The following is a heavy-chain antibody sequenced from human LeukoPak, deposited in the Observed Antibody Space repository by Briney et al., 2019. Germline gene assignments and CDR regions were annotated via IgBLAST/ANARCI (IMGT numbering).Heavy chain of an antibody. D-gene: IGHD3-3*01. CDR3: ARDRVFGVVFGRFDP. V-gene: IGHV1-2*02. Sequence: ASVKVSCKASGYTLTGYYLHWVRQAPGQGLEWMGWINPNSGGTSYAQKFQGRVSMTRDTSISSVYIELSALRSDDTAIYYCARDRVFGVVFGRFDPWGQGTLVTVST. J-gene: IGHJ5*02. CDR1: GYTLTGYY. CDR2: INPNSGGT.